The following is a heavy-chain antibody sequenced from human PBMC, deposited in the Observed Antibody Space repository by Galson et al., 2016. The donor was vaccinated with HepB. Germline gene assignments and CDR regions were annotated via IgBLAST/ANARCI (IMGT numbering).Heavy chain of an antibody. J-gene: IGHJ6*02. CDR1: GDTFSSYT. CDR2: IIPSFGTL. D-gene: IGHD2-2*01. V-gene: IGHV1-69*13. Sequence: SVKVSCKASGDTFSSYTISWVRQAPGQGLEWMGGIIPSFGTLNYAQKFQGRVTITADETTSTVYKDLSSLRSDDTAVYYCARSTVVVPATRVLVDGMDVWGQGTTVTVSS. CDR3: ARSTVVVPATRVLVDGMDV.